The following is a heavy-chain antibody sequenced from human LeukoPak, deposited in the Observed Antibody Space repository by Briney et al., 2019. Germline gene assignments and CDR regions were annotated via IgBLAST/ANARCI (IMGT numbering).Heavy chain of an antibody. Sequence: GGSLRLSCAASGFTFSSYDMSWVRQAPGKGLEWVSAISGSGGSTYYADSVKGRFTISRDNSKNTLYLQMNSLRAEDTAVYYCAKGPRGTVTTCFDYWGQGTLVTVSS. CDR3: AKGPRGTVTTCFDY. J-gene: IGHJ4*02. V-gene: IGHV3-23*01. CDR1: GFTFSSYD. D-gene: IGHD4-17*01. CDR2: ISGSGGST.